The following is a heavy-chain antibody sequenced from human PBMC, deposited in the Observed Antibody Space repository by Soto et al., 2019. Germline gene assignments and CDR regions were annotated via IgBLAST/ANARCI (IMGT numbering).Heavy chain of an antibody. CDR2: IDPSDSYT. Sequence: GEALKISCKGSGYNFTNYWISWVRQKPGKGVEWMGRIDPSDSYTNYSPSFQGHVTMSVDKSIRTAYLQWSSLKASDTAMYYCARLGTTMVTPYDYWGQGTLVTVSS. D-gene: IGHD4-4*01. J-gene: IGHJ4*02. CDR3: ARLGTTMVTPYDY. CDR1: GYNFTNYW. V-gene: IGHV5-10-1*01.